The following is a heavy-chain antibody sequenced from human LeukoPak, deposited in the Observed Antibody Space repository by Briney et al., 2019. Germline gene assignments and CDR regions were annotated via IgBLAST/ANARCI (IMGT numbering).Heavy chain of an antibody. CDR2: ISSSSTTI. CDR1: GFPFSSYS. CDR3: ARGGGFCGSTSGYGIDS. V-gene: IGHV3-48*01. J-gene: IGHJ4*02. Sequence: PGGSLRLSCAASGFPFSSYSMHWVRQAPGKGLEWLSDISSSSTTIYNADSVRGRFTISRDNAKNSLFLQMNSLRAEDTAVYSCARGGGFCGSTSGYGIDSWGQGTLVTVSS. D-gene: IGHD2-2*01.